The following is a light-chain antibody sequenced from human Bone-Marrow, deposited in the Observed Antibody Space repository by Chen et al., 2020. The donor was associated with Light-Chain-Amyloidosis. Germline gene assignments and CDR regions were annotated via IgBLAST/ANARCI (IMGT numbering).Light chain of an antibody. CDR2: GSS. CDR3: QQYGTSPLT. CDR1: QTISSNY. V-gene: IGKV3-20*01. J-gene: IGKJ4*01. Sequence: EIVLTQSPCTLSLSPGEGANLSCRASQTISSNYLTWYQQKFGQAPRLLMYGSSSRATGIPDRFTGSGSGTDFTLTINRLEPEDFAMYYCQQYGTSPLTFGGGTKVEIK.